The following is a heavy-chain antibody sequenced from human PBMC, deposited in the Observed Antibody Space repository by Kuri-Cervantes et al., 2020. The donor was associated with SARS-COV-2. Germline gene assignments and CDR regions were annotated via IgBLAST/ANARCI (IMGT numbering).Heavy chain of an antibody. CDR2: IYQSGSS. CDR1: GYSIGRPYY. V-gene: IGHV4-38-2*02. CDR3: SRRSGYYPYYFDY. J-gene: IGHJ4*02. Sequence: SETLSLTCTVSGYSIGRPYYWGWIRQSPGKGLEWIGSIYQSGSSYYHPSLRSRVTTSVDTSKNQFSLKLSSVTAADTAVYYCSRRSGYYPYYFDYWGQGTLVTVSS. D-gene: IGHD3-22*01.